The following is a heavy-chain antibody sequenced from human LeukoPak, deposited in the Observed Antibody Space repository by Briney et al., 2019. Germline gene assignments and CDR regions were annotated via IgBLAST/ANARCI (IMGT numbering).Heavy chain of an antibody. V-gene: IGHV3-23*01. J-gene: IGHJ4*02. Sequence: GGSLRLSCAASGFTFSSYAMSWVRQAPGKGREWVSTISGSGGSTYYADSVKGRLTISRDNSKNTLYLQMNSLRAEDTAVYYCAKEPQYYYDSSGYFDYWGQGTLVTVSS. CDR3: AKEPQYYYDSSGYFDY. CDR1: GFTFSSYA. CDR2: ISGSGGST. D-gene: IGHD3-22*01.